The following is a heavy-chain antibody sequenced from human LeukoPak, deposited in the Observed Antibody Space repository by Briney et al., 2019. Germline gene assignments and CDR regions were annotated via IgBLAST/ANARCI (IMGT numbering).Heavy chain of an antibody. CDR2: IYYSGST. D-gene: IGHD2-2*02. J-gene: IGHJ6*02. Sequence: PSETLSLTCTVSGGSISSGDYYWSWIRQPPGKGLEWIGYIYYSGSTYYNPSLKSRVTISVDTSKNQFSLKLSSVTAADTAVYYCAGGYCSSTSCYSYYYYYGMDVWGQGTTVTVSS. CDR3: AGGYCSSTSCYSYYYYYGMDV. V-gene: IGHV4-30-4*01. CDR1: GGSISSGDYY.